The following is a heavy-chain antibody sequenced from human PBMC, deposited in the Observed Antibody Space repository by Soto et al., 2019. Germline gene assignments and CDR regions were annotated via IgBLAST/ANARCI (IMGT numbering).Heavy chain of an antibody. V-gene: IGHV4-34*01. J-gene: IGHJ5*02. CDR2: INHSGST. Sequence: SETLSLTCAVYGGSFSGYYWSWIRQPPGKGLEWIGEINHSGSTNYNPSLKSRVTISVDTSKNQFSLKLSSVTAADTAVYYCARDKAAAGTKTRARFDPWGQGTLVTVSS. CDR3: ARDKAAAGTKTRARFDP. CDR1: GGSFSGYY. D-gene: IGHD6-13*01.